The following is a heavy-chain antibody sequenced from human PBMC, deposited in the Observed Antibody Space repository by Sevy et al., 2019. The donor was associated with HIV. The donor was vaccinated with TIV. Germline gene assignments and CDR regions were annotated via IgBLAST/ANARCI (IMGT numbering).Heavy chain of an antibody. CDR3: AKAIEGGIAAADY. V-gene: IGHV3-9*01. J-gene: IGHJ4*02. D-gene: IGHD6-13*01. CDR1: GFTFDDYA. Sequence: GGSLRLSCAASGFTFDDYAMHWVRQAPGKGLEWVSGISWNSGSIGYADSVQCRFTISEDNAKNSLYLQMNSLSAEDTALYYCAKAIEGGIAAADYWCQGTLVTVSS. CDR2: ISWNSGSI.